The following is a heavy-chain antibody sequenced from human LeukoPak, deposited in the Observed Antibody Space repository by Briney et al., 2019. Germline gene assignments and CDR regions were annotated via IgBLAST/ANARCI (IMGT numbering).Heavy chain of an antibody. Sequence: ASVKVSCKASGGTFSSYTISWVRQAPGQGLEWMGIINPSGGSTSYAQKFQGRVTMTRDTSTSTVYMELSSLRSEDTAVYYCARIGQPWGQGTLVTVSS. J-gene: IGHJ5*02. CDR3: ARIGQP. CDR2: INPSGGST. CDR1: GGTFSSYT. V-gene: IGHV1-46*01.